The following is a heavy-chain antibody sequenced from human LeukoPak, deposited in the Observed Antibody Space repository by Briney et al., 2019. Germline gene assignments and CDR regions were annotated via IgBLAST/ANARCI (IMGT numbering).Heavy chain of an antibody. CDR2: ISGSGANT. V-gene: IGHV3-23*01. J-gene: IGHJ4*02. CDR3: ATMGYDFWSGYWPDY. CDR1: AFTFSTSA. D-gene: IGHD3-3*01. Sequence: PGGSLRLSCAASAFTFSTSAMTWVRRAPEKGLEWVSSISGSGANTYYADSVRGRFTISRDNSKNTLYLQMDSPGAEDTAEYYCATMGYDFWSGYWPDYWGQGTLVTVSS.